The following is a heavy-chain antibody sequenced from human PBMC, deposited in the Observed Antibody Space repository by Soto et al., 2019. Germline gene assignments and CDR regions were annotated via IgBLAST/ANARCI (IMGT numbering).Heavy chain of an antibody. CDR1: GGSISSSSYF. V-gene: IGHV4-39*01. D-gene: IGHD2-21*02. CDR2: IYYNGST. CDR3: ARHPSDFWFDP. Sequence: PSETLSLTCTVSGGSISSSSYFWGWIRQPPGKGLEWIGSIYYNGSTYYNPSLKSRVTVSVDTSKNQFSLKLSSVTAADTAVYYCARHPSDFWFDPWGQGTLVTVSS. J-gene: IGHJ5*02.